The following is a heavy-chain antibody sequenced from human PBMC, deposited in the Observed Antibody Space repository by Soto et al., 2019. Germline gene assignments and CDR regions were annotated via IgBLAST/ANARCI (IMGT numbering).Heavy chain of an antibody. CDR3: AGKSGYYTSYYYMDV. D-gene: IGHD3-3*01. CDR2: IVVGSGNT. CDR1: GFTFSNSA. Sequence: QMQLEQSGPEAKKPGTSVKVSCKASGFTFSNSAIQWVRHTRGQRLEWIGWIVVGSGNTNYARELHGRLTITGDTSTSAAYMELSRLRSEDTAIYHRAGKSGYYTSYYYMDVGGAGTTVTVSS. J-gene: IGHJ6*03. V-gene: IGHV1-58*02.